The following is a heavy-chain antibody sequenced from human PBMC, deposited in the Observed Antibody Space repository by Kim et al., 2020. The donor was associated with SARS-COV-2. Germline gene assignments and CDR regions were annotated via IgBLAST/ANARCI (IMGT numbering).Heavy chain of an antibody. D-gene: IGHD5-18*01. CDR2: INTNTGNP. CDR3: ARDTRLWGSFGFGY. CDR1: GYTFTSYA. J-gene: IGHJ4*02. Sequence: ASVKVYCKASGYTFTSYAMNWVRQAPGQGLEWMGWINTNTGNPTYAQGFTGRFVFSLDTSVSTAYLQISSLKAEDTAVYYCARDTRLWGSFGFGYWGQGTLVTVSS. V-gene: IGHV7-4-1*02.